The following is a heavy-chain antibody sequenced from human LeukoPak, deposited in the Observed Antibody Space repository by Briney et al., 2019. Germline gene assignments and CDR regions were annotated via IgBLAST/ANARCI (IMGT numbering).Heavy chain of an antibody. J-gene: IGHJ3*02. D-gene: IGHD2-2*02. V-gene: IGHV3-49*04. CDR3: TSPSTSCYTCDAFDI. CDR2: IRSKAYGGTT. Sequence: GGSLRLSCAASGFTFSSYWMSWVRQAPGKGLEWVGFIRSKAYGGTTEYAASVKGRFTISRDDSKSIAYLQMNSLKTEDTAVYYCTSPSTSCYTCDAFDIWGQGTMVTVSS. CDR1: GFTFSSYW.